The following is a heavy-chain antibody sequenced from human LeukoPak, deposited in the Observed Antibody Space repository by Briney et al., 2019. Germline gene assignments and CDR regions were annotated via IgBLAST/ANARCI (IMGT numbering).Heavy chain of an antibody. CDR3: ARRAVTPRYFDY. V-gene: IGHV4-31*03. D-gene: IGHD2-21*02. Sequence: SQTLSLTRPFSCGSLHRGGYYLSWIPQPPGESLEWIGYIYSSGSTYYNPSLKSRVTISVDTSKNQFSLKLSSVTAADTAVYYCARRAVTPRYFDYWGQGTLVTVSS. CDR2: IYSSGST. CDR1: CGSLHRGGYY. J-gene: IGHJ4*02.